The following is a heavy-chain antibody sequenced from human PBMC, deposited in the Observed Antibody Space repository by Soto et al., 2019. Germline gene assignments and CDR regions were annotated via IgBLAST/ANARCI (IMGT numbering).Heavy chain of an antibody. Sequence: QITLKESGPPLVKPTQTLTLTCSFSGFSLSTSGVSVGWIRQPPGKALEWLALIYWDDDKRYSPSLNSRLTITKDTSKTQVVLTMTNMDPVDTATYYCAHGPTGTSYFDYWGQGTLVTVSS. CDR3: AHGPTGTSYFDY. J-gene: IGHJ4*02. CDR2: IYWDDDK. V-gene: IGHV2-5*02. D-gene: IGHD2-2*01. CDR1: GFSLSTSGVS.